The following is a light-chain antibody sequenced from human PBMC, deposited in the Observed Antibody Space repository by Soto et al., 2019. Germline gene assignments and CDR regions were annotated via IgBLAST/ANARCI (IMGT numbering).Light chain of an antibody. V-gene: IGLV2-14*01. CDR3: TSYTSDRTPYV. CDR1: SSDVGSYNY. CDR2: EVT. Sequence: QSALTQPASVSGSPGQSITISCTGTSSDVGSYNYVSWYQHHPGKAPKLMLYEVTNRPSGVSNRFSGSKSGNTSSLTISGLRAEDEADYYCTSYTSDRTPYVFGTGTKLTVL. J-gene: IGLJ1*01.